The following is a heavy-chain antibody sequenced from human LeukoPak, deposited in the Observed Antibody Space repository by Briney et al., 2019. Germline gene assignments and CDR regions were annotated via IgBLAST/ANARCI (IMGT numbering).Heavy chain of an antibody. CDR1: GFSFSTST. CDR3: AKSRLCSGGRCSHFDY. Sequence: PGGSLRLSCAASGFSFSTSTMSWVRQAPGKGLEWVSSISGSGFTTYYADSVKGRFTISRDNFKDTLYLQMNSLRGEDTAAYYCAKSRLCSGGRCSHFDYWGQGTLVTVSS. D-gene: IGHD2-15*01. CDR2: ISGSGFTT. J-gene: IGHJ4*02. V-gene: IGHV3-23*01.